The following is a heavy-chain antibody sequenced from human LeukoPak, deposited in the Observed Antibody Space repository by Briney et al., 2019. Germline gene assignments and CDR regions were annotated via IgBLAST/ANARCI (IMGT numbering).Heavy chain of an antibody. CDR3: ARDNHDSSGYYGL. CDR2: IYYSGST. J-gene: IGHJ4*02. CDR1: GGSISSYY. Sequence: PSETLSLTCTVSGGSISSYYWSWIRQPPGKGLEWIGYIYYSGSTNYNPSLKSRVTISVDTSKNQFSLKLSSVTAADTAVYYCARDNHDSSGYYGLWGQGTLVTVSS. V-gene: IGHV4-59*01. D-gene: IGHD3-22*01.